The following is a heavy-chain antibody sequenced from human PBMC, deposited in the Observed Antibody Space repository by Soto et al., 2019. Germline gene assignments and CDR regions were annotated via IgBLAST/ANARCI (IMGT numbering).Heavy chain of an antibody. CDR1: GGTFSSYT. D-gene: IGHD3-16*01. V-gene: IGHV1-69*02. Sequence: SVKVSCKASGGTFSSYTISWVRQAPGQGLEWKGRIIPILGIANYAQKFQGRVTITADKSTSTAYMELSSLRSEDTAVYYCARQGTKRLTSGDDAFDIWGQGTMVTVSS. J-gene: IGHJ3*02. CDR3: ARQGTKRLTSGDDAFDI. CDR2: IIPILGIA.